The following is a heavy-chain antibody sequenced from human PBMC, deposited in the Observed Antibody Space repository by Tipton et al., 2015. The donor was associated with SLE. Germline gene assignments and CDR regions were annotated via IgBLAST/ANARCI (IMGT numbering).Heavy chain of an antibody. V-gene: IGHV4-61*02. J-gene: IGHJ6*02. CDR1: GGSISSGSYY. Sequence: TLSLTCTVSGGSISSGSYYWSWIRQPAGKGLEWIGRILTSGNTNYSPSLESRVTVSVDTSKNHLSLQLNSVTAADTAVYYCATGEMAVWGQGTTVTVSS. CDR2: ILTSGNT. CDR3: ATGEMAV.